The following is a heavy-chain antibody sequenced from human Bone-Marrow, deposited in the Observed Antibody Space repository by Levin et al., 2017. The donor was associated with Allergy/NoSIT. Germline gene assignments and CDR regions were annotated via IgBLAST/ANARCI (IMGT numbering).Heavy chain of an antibody. J-gene: IGHJ5*01. CDR2: INGEGDSA. CDR3: ARAQHSFGHTGDS. V-gene: IGHV3-74*03. D-gene: IGHD2-15*01. Sequence: GESLKISCGASGFTFGAYWMHWVRQAPGEGLVWVSRINGEGDSAEYADSVKGRFTISRDNAKSTVYLQMNSLRAEDTAVYYCARAQHSFGHTGDSWGQGTLVTVSS. CDR1: GFTFGAYW.